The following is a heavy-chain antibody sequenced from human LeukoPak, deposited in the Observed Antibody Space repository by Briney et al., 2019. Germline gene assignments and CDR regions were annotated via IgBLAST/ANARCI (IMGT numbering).Heavy chain of an antibody. Sequence: GGSLRLSCEGSASIFSGHWMNWVRQTPGKGLEWVSVIYSGGSTYYADSVKGRFTISRDNSKNTLYLQMNSLRAEDTAVYYCAVRDIVVVPARMDDYWGQGTLVTVSS. CDR1: ASIFSGHW. D-gene: IGHD2-2*01. CDR2: IYSGGST. V-gene: IGHV3-53*01. J-gene: IGHJ4*02. CDR3: AVRDIVVVPARMDDY.